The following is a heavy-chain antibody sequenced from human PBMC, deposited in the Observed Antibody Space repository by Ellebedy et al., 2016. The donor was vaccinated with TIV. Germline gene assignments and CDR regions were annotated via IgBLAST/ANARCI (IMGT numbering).Heavy chain of an antibody. CDR3: AKLGYVGGADIDY. Sequence: GESLKISCAASGFTFRTYALSWVRQPPGKGLEWFSAISNNGGRTYYSDSVKGRFTISRDNSKNTLYLQMNSLRAEDTALYYCAKLGYVGGADIDYWGQGTLVTVSS. D-gene: IGHD2-21*02. CDR2: ISNNGGRT. CDR1: GFTFRTYA. V-gene: IGHV3-23*01. J-gene: IGHJ4*02.